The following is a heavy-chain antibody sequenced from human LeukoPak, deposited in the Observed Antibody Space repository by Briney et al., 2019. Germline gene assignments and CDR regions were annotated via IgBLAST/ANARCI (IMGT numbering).Heavy chain of an antibody. V-gene: IGHV3-23*01. CDR3: AKKTTFWSGYYDY. J-gene: IGHJ4*02. CDR2: ISGSGGST. D-gene: IGHD3-3*01. CDR1: GFTFSSYA. Sequence: GGSLRLSCAASGFTFSSYAMSWVRRAPGKGLEWVSGISGSGGSTYYADSVKGRFTISRDNSKNTLYLQMNSLRGEDTAVYYCAKKTTFWSGYYDYWGQGTLVTVSS.